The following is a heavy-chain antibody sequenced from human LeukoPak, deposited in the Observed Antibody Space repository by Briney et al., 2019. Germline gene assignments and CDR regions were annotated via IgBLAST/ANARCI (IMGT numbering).Heavy chain of an antibody. J-gene: IGHJ6*02. CDR3: AWYGVTHGLDV. Sequence: GGSLRLSCAAPGFSLSNYWMSWDRQAPGKGLEWVANINQDGSDKYYVDSVMGRFTIPKDNAKNSVYLQMNSLRPEDTAIYYCAWYGVTHGLDVWGQGTTVTVSS. D-gene: IGHD3-10*01. CDR2: INQDGSDK. V-gene: IGHV3-7*01. CDR1: GFSLSNYW.